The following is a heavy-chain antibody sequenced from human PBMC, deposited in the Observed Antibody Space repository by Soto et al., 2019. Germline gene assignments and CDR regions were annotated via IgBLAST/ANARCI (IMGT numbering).Heavy chain of an antibody. Sequence: PSETLSLTCTVSGGSISSYYWSWIRQPPGKGLEWIGYIYYSGSTNYNPSLKSRVTISVDTSKNQFSLKLSSVTAADTAVYYCARTSNSGYCSGGSCYGGWFDPWGQGTLVTVSS. V-gene: IGHV4-59*08. D-gene: IGHD2-15*01. CDR3: ARTSNSGYCSGGSCYGGWFDP. J-gene: IGHJ5*02. CDR2: IYYSGST. CDR1: GGSISSYY.